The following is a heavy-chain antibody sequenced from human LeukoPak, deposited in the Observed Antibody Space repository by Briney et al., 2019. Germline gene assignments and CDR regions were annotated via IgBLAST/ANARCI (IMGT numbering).Heavy chain of an antibody. V-gene: IGHV4-59*01. J-gene: IGHJ5*02. D-gene: IGHD5-18*01. CDR3: ARESGYSYGYGWFDP. CDR1: GGSISNKY. Sequence: SETLSLTCTVSGGSISNKYWSWIRQPPGKGLEWIGYIYYSGSTNYNPSLKSRVTISVDTSKNQFSLKLSSVTAADTAVYYCARESGYSYGYGWFDPWGQGTLVTVSS. CDR2: IYYSGST.